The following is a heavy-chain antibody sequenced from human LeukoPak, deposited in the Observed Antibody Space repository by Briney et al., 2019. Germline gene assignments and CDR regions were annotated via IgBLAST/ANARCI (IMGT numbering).Heavy chain of an antibody. V-gene: IGHV3-48*03. CDR1: GFTFSSYE. CDR2: ISSSGSTI. D-gene: IGHD4-17*01. Sequence: PGGSLRLSCAASGFTFSSYEMNWVRQAPGEGLEWVSYISSSGSTIYYADSVKGRFTISRDNAKNSLYLQMNSLRAEDTAVYYCARGLAVTTPYWGQGTLVTVSS. J-gene: IGHJ4*02. CDR3: ARGLAVTTPY.